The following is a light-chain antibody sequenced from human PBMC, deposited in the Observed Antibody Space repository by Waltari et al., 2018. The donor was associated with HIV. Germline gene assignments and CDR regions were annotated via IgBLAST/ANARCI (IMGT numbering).Light chain of an antibody. CDR1: QSISDY. V-gene: IGKV1-39*01. J-gene: IGKJ4*01. Sequence: DIQMTQSPSSLSASVRDRVNITCRASQSISDYLNWYQKKVGKAPTLLIYAASRLQSGVPSRFTGSGSGTHFILTISGLQPEDSATYFCQQSFSSPPTFGGGTKVEIK. CDR3: QQSFSSPPT. CDR2: AAS.